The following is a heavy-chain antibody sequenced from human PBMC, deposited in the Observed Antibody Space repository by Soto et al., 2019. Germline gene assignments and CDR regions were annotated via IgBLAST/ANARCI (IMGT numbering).Heavy chain of an antibody. CDR1: GVSISSYY. J-gene: IGHJ4*02. Sequence: SETLSHTCTFSGVSISSYYWSWIRQPPGKGLEWIGYIYYSGSTNYNPSLKSRVTISVDTSKNQFSLKLSSVTAADTAVYYCARERPNCSSTSCYAEYFDYWGQGTLVTVSS. V-gene: IGHV4-59*08. D-gene: IGHD2-2*01. CDR2: IYYSGST. CDR3: ARERPNCSSTSCYAEYFDY.